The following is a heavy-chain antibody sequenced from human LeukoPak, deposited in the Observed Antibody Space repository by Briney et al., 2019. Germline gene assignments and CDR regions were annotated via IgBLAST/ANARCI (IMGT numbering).Heavy chain of an antibody. CDR2: IIPIFGTA. V-gene: IGHV1-69*06. D-gene: IGHD3-10*01. Sequence: ASVKVSCKASGGTFSSYAISWVRQAPGQGLEWMGGIIPIFGTANYAQKFQGRVTITADKSTSTAYMELSSLRSEDTAVYYCARDYYGSGTEYNWFDPWGQGTLVTVSS. J-gene: IGHJ5*02. CDR3: ARDYYGSGTEYNWFDP. CDR1: GGTFSSYA.